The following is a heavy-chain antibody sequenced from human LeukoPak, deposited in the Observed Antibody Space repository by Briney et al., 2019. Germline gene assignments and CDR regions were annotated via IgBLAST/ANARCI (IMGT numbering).Heavy chain of an antibody. V-gene: IGHV3-74*01. Sequence: GGSLRLSCVASGFAYSDSRMHWVRQAPGKGLEWVSRITRDGSSTAYADSVKGRFTVSRDNARTTLYLQMNSLRVEDTAVYFCAKSRRDFWGQGTLVTVSS. J-gene: IGHJ4*02. CDR2: ITRDGSST. CDR1: GFAYSDSR. CDR3: AKSRRDF.